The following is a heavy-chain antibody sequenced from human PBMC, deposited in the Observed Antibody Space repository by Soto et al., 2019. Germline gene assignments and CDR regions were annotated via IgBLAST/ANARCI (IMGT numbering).Heavy chain of an antibody. CDR2: INHSGST. J-gene: IGHJ5*02. D-gene: IGHD3-10*01. CDR3: ARGWRLTMGRGVIIIGRSWFDP. CDR1: GGSFSGYY. V-gene: IGHV4-34*01. Sequence: SETLSLTCAVYGGSFSGYYWSWIRQPPGKGLEWIGEINHSGSTNYNPSLTSRVTISVDTSKNQFSLKLSSVTAADTAVYYCARGWRLTMGRGVIIIGRSWFDPWGQGTLVTVSS.